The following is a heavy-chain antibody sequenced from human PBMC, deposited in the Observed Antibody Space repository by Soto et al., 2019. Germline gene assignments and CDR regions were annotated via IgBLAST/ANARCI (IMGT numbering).Heavy chain of an antibody. D-gene: IGHD3-22*01. CDR3: ASGSSGVIDY. J-gene: IGHJ4*01. Sequence: SETLSLTCTVSGGSISSGGYYWSWIRQHPGKGLEWIGYIYYSGSTYYNPSLKSRVTISVDTSKNQFSLKLSSVTAADTAVYYCASGSSGVIDYWGPGTLVTVSS. V-gene: IGHV4-31*03. CDR1: GGSISSGGYY. CDR2: IYYSGST.